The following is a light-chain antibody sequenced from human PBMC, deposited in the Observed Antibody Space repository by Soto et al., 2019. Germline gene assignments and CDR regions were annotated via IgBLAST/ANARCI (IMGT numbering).Light chain of an antibody. J-gene: IGLJ3*02. CDR3: HSYDTSLSGWV. CDR1: SSNIGAGYD. Sequence: QSVLTQPPSVSGAPGQRVTISCTGNSSNIGAGYDVHWYQQLPGTAPKLLIYGNTNRPSGVPDRFSGSKSGTSASLAITGLQAEDEAEYYCHSYDTSLSGWVFGGGTKLTVL. V-gene: IGLV1-40*01. CDR2: GNT.